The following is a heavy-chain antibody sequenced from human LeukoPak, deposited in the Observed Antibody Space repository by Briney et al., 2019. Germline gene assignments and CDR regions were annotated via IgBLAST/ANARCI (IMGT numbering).Heavy chain of an antibody. CDR3: ARPRATTGRIEDKDAFDI. D-gene: IGHD1-1*01. Sequence: PGGSLRLSCAASGFNISNYEMIWVRQAPGKGLEWISYISISGNIKKYADSVRGRFTISRDNAKRSLYLQMNSLRAEDTALYYCARPRATTGRIEDKDAFDIWGQGTMVTVSS. J-gene: IGHJ3*02. V-gene: IGHV3-48*03. CDR1: GFNISNYE. CDR2: ISISGNIK.